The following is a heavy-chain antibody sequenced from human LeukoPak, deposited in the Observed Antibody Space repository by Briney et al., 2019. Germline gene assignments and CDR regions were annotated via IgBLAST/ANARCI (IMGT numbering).Heavy chain of an antibody. CDR2: IYHSGST. CDR3: ARESSWFDP. V-gene: IGHV4-30-2*05. CDR1: GGSVSSGGYS. J-gene: IGHJ5*02. D-gene: IGHD5/OR15-5a*01. Sequence: PSQTLSLTCAVSGGSVSSGGYSWSWIRQPPGKGLEWIGYIYHSGSTYYNPSLKSRVTISVDTSKNQFSLKLSSVTAADTAVYYCARESSWFDPWGQGTLVTVSS.